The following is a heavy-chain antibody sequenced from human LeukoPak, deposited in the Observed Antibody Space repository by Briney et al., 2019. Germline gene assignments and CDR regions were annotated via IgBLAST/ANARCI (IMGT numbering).Heavy chain of an antibody. Sequence: GESLQISCKGSGYSFSSYWIAWVRQMPGKGLEWMGVIYPRDSRTTYSPSFQDQVTISADKSISTAYLQWTSLKASDTAMYYCARHLSDITSSPNYWGPGTLVTDSS. J-gene: IGHJ4*02. CDR1: GYSFSSYW. CDR2: IYPRDSRT. D-gene: IGHD2-2*01. V-gene: IGHV5-51*01. CDR3: ARHLSDITSSPNY.